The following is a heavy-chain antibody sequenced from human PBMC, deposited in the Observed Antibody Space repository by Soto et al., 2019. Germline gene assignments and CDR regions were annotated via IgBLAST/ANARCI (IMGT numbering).Heavy chain of an antibody. J-gene: IGHJ6*02. CDR1: GGSISSYY. CDR3: ARSEQLVSYYYGMDV. Sequence: PSETLSLSCTVSGGSISSYYWSWIRQPPGKGLEWIGYIYYSGSTNYNPSLKSRVTISVDTFKNQFSLKLSSVTAADTAVYYCARSEQLVSYYYGMDVWGQGTTVTVSS. D-gene: IGHD6-6*01. CDR2: IYYSGST. V-gene: IGHV4-59*01.